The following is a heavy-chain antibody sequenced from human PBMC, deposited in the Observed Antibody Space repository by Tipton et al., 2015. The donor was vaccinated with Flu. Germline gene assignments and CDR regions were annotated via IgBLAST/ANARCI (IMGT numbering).Heavy chain of an antibody. D-gene: IGHD6-19*01. CDR2: IYMGGRT. V-gene: IGHV4-4*07. CDR1: GGSINSYF. Sequence: TLSLTCSVSGGSINSYFWSWIRQPAGKGLEWIGRIYMGGRTNYNPSLKSRVTMSVDLFKNQISLRLSSVTAADTAVYYCARERRGGWPFYDAFDFWGQGTTVTDSS. J-gene: IGHJ3*01. CDR3: ARERRGGWPFYDAFDF.